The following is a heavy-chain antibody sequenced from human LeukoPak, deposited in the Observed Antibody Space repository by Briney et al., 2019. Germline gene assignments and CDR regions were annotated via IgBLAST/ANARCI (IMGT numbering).Heavy chain of an antibody. CDR2: INSDGSST. J-gene: IGHJ4*02. CDR1: GFTFSSYW. CDR3: ASLSGSGRNFDY. Sequence: GGSLRLSCAASGFTFSSYWMHWVRQAPGKRLVWVSRINSDGSSTSYADSVKGRFTISRDNAKNTLYLQMNSLRAEDTAVYYCASLSGSGRNFDYWGQGTLVTVSS. V-gene: IGHV3-74*01. D-gene: IGHD3-10*01.